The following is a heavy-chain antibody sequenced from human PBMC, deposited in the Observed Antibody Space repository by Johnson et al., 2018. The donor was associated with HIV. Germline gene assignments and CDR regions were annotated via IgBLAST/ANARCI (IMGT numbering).Heavy chain of an antibody. CDR3: ARGKYCTNGVCYTKGAFDI. J-gene: IGHJ3*02. Sequence: VQLVESGGSVVRPGGSLRLSCAASGFTFDDYGMSWVRQAPGKGLEWVSGINWNGGSTGYAYSVKGRFTISRDNANNSLYLQMNILRGEDTALYYCARGKYCTNGVCYTKGAFDIWGQGTMVTVSS. CDR2: INWNGGST. D-gene: IGHD2-8*01. CDR1: GFTFDDYG. V-gene: IGHV3-20*04.